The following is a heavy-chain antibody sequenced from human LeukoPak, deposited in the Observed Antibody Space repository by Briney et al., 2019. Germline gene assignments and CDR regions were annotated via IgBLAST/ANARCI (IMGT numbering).Heavy chain of an antibody. Sequence: GGSLRLSCAVSGFTFSANNMHWVRQAPGKGLEWGTFIDHDGSQKFYADSVKARFPISRDNSKTALYLHINSLRPEDTAVYYCAKDGGGGTYSFDYWGQGSLVTVSS. V-gene: IGHV3-30*02. D-gene: IGHD3-16*01. J-gene: IGHJ4*02. CDR2: IDHDGSQK. CDR1: GFTFSANN. CDR3: AKDGGGGTYSFDY.